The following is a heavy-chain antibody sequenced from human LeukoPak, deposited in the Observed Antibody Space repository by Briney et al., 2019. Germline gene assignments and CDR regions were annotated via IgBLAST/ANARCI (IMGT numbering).Heavy chain of an antibody. CDR1: GYSFTFFW. CDR2: IYPADSDN. CDR3: ARQYGDHALDTFDI. Sequence: GDPTQISSKGSGYSFTFFWIGWGRPKPGKLQEWMGIIYPADSDNRYSPPCQGQFTTSADKTINTAYLQWSSLKASDHAVYYCARQYGDHALDTFDIWGQGTMVTVFS. J-gene: IGHJ3*02. D-gene: IGHD4-17*01. V-gene: IGHV5-51*01.